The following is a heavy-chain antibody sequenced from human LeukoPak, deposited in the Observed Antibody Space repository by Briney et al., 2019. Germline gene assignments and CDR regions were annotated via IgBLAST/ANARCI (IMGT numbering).Heavy chain of an antibody. CDR1: GGSFSDYY. D-gene: IGHD1-26*01. Sequence: SETLSLTCAVYGGSFSDYYWAWFRQPPGKGPEWIAAINHRGSTDYNPSLKSRVTISVDTSKKQFSPKLSSVTAADTAVYYCSREEKVGELLADFWGQGTLVTVSS. V-gene: IGHV4-34*01. CDR3: SREEKVGELLADF. CDR2: INHRGST. J-gene: IGHJ4*02.